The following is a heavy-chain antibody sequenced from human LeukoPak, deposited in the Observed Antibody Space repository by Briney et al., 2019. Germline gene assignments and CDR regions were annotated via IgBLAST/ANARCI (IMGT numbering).Heavy chain of an antibody. D-gene: IGHD3-10*01. Sequence: GASVKVSCKASGYTFTGYYMHWVRQAPGQGLEWMGWINPNSGGTNYAQKFQGRVTMTRDTSISTAYMELSRLRSDDTAVYYCARAVGGTYYYGSGSYYSPPGFRPFDYWGQGTLVTVSS. V-gene: IGHV1-2*02. CDR3: ARAVGGTYYYGSGSYYSPPGFRPFDY. CDR1: GYTFTGYY. J-gene: IGHJ4*02. CDR2: INPNSGGT.